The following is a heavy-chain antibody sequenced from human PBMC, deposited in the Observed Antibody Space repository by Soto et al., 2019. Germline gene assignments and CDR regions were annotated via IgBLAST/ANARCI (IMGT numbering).Heavy chain of an antibody. J-gene: IGHJ4*02. CDR1: GGSFSGYY. CDR3: ARDKITGLFDY. V-gene: IGHV4-34*01. Sequence: SETLSLTCAVYGGSFSGYYLTWIRQPPGTGLEWIGEINHSGSTNYNPSLKSRVTISVDTSKDQFSLKLTSVTAADTAVYYCARDKITGLFDYWGQGTLVTVSS. CDR2: INHSGST. D-gene: IGHD2-8*02.